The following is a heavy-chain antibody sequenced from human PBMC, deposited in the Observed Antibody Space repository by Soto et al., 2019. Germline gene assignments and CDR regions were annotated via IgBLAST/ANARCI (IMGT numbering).Heavy chain of an antibody. Sequence: QVPLVQSGAEVKKPGSSVKVSCKASGGTFSSYAISWVRQAPGQGLEWMGGIIPIFGTAHYAQKFQGRVTITADESTSTAYMELSSLRSEDTAVYYCARAVSESSSGWYGWFDPWGQGTLVTVSS. J-gene: IGHJ5*02. CDR3: ARAVSESSSGWYGWFDP. CDR1: GGTFSSYA. D-gene: IGHD6-19*01. V-gene: IGHV1-69*01. CDR2: IIPIFGTA.